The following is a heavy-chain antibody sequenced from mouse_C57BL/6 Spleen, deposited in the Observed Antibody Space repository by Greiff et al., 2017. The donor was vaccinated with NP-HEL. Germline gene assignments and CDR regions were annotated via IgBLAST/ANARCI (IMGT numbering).Heavy chain of an antibody. J-gene: IGHJ3*01. CDR2: ISSGGDYI. D-gene: IGHD2-2*01. Sequence: EVQLQQSGEGLVKPGGSLKLSCAASGFTFSSYAMSWVRQTPEKRLEWVAYISSGGDYIYSADTVKGRFTISRDNARNTLYLQMSSLKSEDTDMYYCTREYGYGFAYWGQGTLVTVSA. V-gene: IGHV5-9-1*02. CDR1: GFTFSSYA. CDR3: TREYGYGFAY.